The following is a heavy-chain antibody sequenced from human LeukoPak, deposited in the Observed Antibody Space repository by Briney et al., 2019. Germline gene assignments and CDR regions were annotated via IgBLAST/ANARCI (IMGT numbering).Heavy chain of an antibody. CDR1: GYTFTGYY. CDR2: INPNSGGT. V-gene: IGHV1-2*02. Sequence: ASVKVSCKASGYTFTGYYMHWVRQAPGQGLEWMGWINPNSGGTSYAQKFQGRVTMTRDTSISTAYMELSRLRSDDTAVYYCARALHRIAVAGTGYWGQGTLVTVSS. J-gene: IGHJ4*02. D-gene: IGHD6-19*01. CDR3: ARALHRIAVAGTGY.